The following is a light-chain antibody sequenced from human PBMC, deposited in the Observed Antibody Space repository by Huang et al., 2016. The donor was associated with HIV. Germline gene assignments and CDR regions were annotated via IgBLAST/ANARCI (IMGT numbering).Light chain of an antibody. Sequence: IQLTQSPSSLSASVGDSVTITCRASQGISSYLAWYQQKPGKAPKLLIYAASTLQRGVPARFSGSGAGTEFTLTISSLQPEDVATYYCQQLNSYPEGFTFGPGTKVDIK. CDR1: QGISSY. CDR2: AAS. J-gene: IGKJ3*01. V-gene: IGKV1-9*01. CDR3: QQLNSYPEGFT.